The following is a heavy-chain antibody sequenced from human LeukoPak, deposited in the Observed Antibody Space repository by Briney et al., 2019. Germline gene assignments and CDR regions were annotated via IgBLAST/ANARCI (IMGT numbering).Heavy chain of an antibody. D-gene: IGHD2-8*02. CDR1: GGSFSDYY. CDR2: INHSGRT. J-gene: IGHJ5*02. V-gene: IGHV4-34*01. Sequence: SETLSLTCAVYGGSFSDYYWTWIRQPPGKGLEWIGEINHSGRTKYNPSLKSRVTISVDTPKSQFSLDLKSVTAADTAVYYCARGRGVVYRDWFDHWGQGTLVTVSS. CDR3: ARGRGVVYRDWFDH.